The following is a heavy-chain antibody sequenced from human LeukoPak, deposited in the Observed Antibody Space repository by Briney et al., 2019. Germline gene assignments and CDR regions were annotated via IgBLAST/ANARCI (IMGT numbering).Heavy chain of an antibody. CDR3: ARDAVYSSCWYASLGYYMDV. CDR1: GFTFDDYG. J-gene: IGHJ6*03. CDR2: INWNGGST. D-gene: IGHD6-13*01. Sequence: GGSLRLSCAASGFTFDDYGMSWVRQAPGKGLEWVSGINWNGGSTGYADSVKGRFTISRDNAKNSLYLQMNSLRAEDTALYHCARDAVYSSCWYASLGYYMDVWGKGTTVTVSS. V-gene: IGHV3-20*01.